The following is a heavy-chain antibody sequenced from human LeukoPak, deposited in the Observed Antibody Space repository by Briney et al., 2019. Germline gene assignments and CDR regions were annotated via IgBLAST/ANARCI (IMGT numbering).Heavy chain of an antibody. Sequence: GGSLRLSCAASGITFSDYAMNWVRQAPGKGLEWVSGISSGGGSRYYADSVNGRFTISRDNSKSTLSLQMSSLRVEDTAIYYCAKDALQGSPIVAAQIDNWGQGTLVTVSS. CDR3: AKDALQGSPIVAAQIDN. CDR1: GITFSDYA. J-gene: IGHJ4*02. V-gene: IGHV3-23*01. CDR2: ISSGGGSR. D-gene: IGHD6-13*01.